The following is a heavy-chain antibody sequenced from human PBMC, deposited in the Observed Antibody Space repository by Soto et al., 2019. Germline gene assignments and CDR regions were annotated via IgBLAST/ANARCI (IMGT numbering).Heavy chain of an antibody. V-gene: IGHV5-10-1*01. D-gene: IGHD6-13*01. J-gene: IGHJ6*02. Sequence: PGASLKISCKGSGYSFTSYLIRWVRQMPGKGLEWMGRIDPSDSYTNYSPSFQGHVTISADKSISTAYLQWSSLKASDTAMYYCASSSSSWFGSWYYYGMDVWGQGTTVTVSS. CDR3: ASSSSSWFGSWYYYGMDV. CDR2: IDPSDSYT. CDR1: GYSFTSYL.